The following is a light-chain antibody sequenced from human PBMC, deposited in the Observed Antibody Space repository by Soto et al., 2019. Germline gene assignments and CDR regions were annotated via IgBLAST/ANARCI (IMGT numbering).Light chain of an antibody. J-gene: IGLJ1*01. V-gene: IGLV8-61*01. CDR2: STN. CDR1: SGSVSTSYY. Sequence: QTVVTQEPSFSVSPGWTVTLTCGLSSGSVSTSYYPSWYQQTPGQAPRTLIYSTNTRSSGVPDRFSGSILGNKAALTITGAQADDESDYYCVLYMGSGISVFGTGTKVTVL. CDR3: VLYMGSGISV.